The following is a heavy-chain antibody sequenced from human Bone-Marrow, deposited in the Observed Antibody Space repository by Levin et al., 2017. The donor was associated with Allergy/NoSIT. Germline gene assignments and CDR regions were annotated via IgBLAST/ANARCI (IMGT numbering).Heavy chain of an antibody. J-gene: IGHJ4*02. CDR2: INRGGSST. CDR1: GFAFSNYW. V-gene: IGHV3-74*01. D-gene: IGHD3-10*01. Sequence: SGGSLRLSCAASGFAFSNYWMHWVRQAPGKGLVWVSRINRGGSSTTYADSVKGRFTISRDNAKNTLYLQMNSLRAEDTAVYYCARDPDAYNVGSGSYLDYWGQGTLVSVSS. CDR3: ARDPDAYNVGSGSYLDY.